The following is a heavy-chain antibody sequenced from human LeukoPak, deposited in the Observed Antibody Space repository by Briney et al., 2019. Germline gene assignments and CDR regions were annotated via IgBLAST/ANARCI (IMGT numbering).Heavy chain of an antibody. CDR1: GLTVISNH. CDR3: ARAGSTNSWFDP. Sequence: GGSLRLSCAASGLTVISNHMTWVRQAPGKGLEWVSSISSWSSFIYSADSVTGRFTISRDNAKNSLYLQMNSLRAEDTAVYYCARAGSTNSWFDPWGQGTLVIVSS. CDR2: ISSWSSFI. V-gene: IGHV3-21*01. D-gene: IGHD2-2*01. J-gene: IGHJ5*02.